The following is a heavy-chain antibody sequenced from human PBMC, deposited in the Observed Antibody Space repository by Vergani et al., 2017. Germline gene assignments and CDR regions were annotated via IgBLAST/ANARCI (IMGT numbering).Heavy chain of an antibody. Sequence: QITLKESGPTLVKPTQTLTLTCIFSGFSPNTRGVSVAWFRHPPGKALDWLALIYLNDDQHSSPSLNNRVPITKDTSKHQVVLTMTNMDYVDTRTYCCVYRKTECGTTGCFYPFDKDYFKQVWGKGTTGNGSS. J-gene: IGHJ6*03. CDR1: GFSPNTRGVS. CDR2: IYLNDDQ. D-gene: IGHD1-7*01. CDR3: VYRKTECGTTGCFYPFDKDYFKQV. V-gene: IGHV2-5*04.